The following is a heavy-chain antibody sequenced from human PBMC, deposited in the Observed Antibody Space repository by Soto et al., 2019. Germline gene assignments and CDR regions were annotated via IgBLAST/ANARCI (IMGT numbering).Heavy chain of an antibody. CDR2: INPNSGGT. J-gene: IGHJ4*02. V-gene: IGHV1-2*02. Sequence: SVKTSSKAPGYTVTCHYMHWVRQAPGQGLEWMGWINPNSGGTNYAQKFQGRVTMTRDRSIRTAYMELSRLRSDYTAVYYCASYMVEYWGQGTLVTVSS. CDR1: GYTVTCHY. CDR3: ASYMVEY. D-gene: IGHD3-16*01.